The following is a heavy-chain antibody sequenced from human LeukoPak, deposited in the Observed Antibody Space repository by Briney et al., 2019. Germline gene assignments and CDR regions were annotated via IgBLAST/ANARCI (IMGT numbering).Heavy chain of an antibody. CDR2: IYYTGTT. V-gene: IGHV4-59*08. CDR3: ARLTWDTTMVRYYFDF. CDR1: GGSVSGYH. Sequence: SETLSLTCTVSGGSVSGYHWNWIRQSPGKGLEWIGYIYYTGTTAYNPSLKSRVTISLDTSKNQLSLKLSSVTAADTAVYYCARLTWDTTMVRYYFDFWGQGTLVTVSS. J-gene: IGHJ4*02. D-gene: IGHD5-18*01.